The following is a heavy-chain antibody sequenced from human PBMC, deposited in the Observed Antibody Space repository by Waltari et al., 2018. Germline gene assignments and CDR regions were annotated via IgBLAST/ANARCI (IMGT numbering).Heavy chain of an antibody. V-gene: IGHV1-69*02. CDR1: GGTFSSYT. J-gene: IGHJ2*01. CDR2: IIPILGIA. Sequence: QVQLVQSGAEVKKPGSSVKVSCKASGGTFSSYTISWVRQAPGQGLEWMGRIIPILGIANYAQKFQGRVTITADKSTSTAYMELSSLRSEDTAVYYCARDSGNASIWYFDLWGRGTLVTVSS. CDR3: ARDSGNASIWYFDL. D-gene: IGHD5-12*01.